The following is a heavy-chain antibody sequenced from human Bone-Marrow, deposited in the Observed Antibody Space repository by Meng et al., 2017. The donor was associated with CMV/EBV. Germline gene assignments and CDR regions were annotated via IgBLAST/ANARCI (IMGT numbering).Heavy chain of an antibody. V-gene: IGHV3-48*03. Sequence: GGSLRLSCSASGFTLNTFEMHWVRQAPGKGLEWLSYITSSGRTIYYADSVKGRFTISRDNSKNTLYLQMNSLRAEDTAVYYCARGYILTGFDYWGQGTLVTVSS. D-gene: IGHD3-9*01. CDR1: GFTLNTFE. J-gene: IGHJ4*02. CDR2: ITSSGRTI. CDR3: ARGYILTGFDY.